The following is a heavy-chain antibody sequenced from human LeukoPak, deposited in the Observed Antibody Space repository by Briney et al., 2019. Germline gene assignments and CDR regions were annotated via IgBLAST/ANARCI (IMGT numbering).Heavy chain of an antibody. J-gene: IGHJ4*02. CDR1: GFTFSSSA. CDR2: ISASGGST. V-gene: IGHV3-23*01. Sequence: GGSLRLSCAASGFTFSSSAMSWVRQVPGKGLEWVSGISASGGSTSYADSVRGRFTISRDNSKNTLYVQMNSLRDEDTAVYYCAKGSSSSWYEFDYWGQGTLVTVSS. D-gene: IGHD6-13*01. CDR3: AKGSSSSWYEFDY.